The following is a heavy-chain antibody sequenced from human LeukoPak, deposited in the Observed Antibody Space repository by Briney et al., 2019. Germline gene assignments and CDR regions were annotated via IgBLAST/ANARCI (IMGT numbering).Heavy chain of an antibody. CDR1: GFTFSSYT. D-gene: IGHD3-3*01. V-gene: IGHV3-21*01. CDR3: AGAGITAALFDY. CDR2: ISTSSSYI. Sequence: GGSLRLSCAASGFTFSSYTMNWVRQAPGEGLEWVSSISTSSSYIYYADSVKGRFTISRDNAKNSLYLQMNSLRAEDTAVYYCAGAGITAALFDYWGQGTLVTVSS. J-gene: IGHJ4*02.